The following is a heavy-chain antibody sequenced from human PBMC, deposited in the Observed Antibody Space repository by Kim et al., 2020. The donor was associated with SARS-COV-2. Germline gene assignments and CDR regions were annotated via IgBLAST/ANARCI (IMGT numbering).Heavy chain of an antibody. CDR2: IYYSGST. J-gene: IGHJ4*02. D-gene: IGHD3-10*01. CDR1: GGSISSGGYY. V-gene: IGHV4-31*03. Sequence: SETLSLTCTVSGGSISSGGYYWSWIRQHPGKGLEWIGYIYYSGSTYYNPSLKSRVTISVDTSKNQFSLKLSSVTAADTAVYYCARAQFTMVRGVIMGIDYWGQGTLVTVSS. CDR3: ARAQFTMVRGVIMGIDY.